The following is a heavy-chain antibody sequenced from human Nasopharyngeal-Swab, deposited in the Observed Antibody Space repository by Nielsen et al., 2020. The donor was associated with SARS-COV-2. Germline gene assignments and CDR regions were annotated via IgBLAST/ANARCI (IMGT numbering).Heavy chain of an antibody. Sequence: GGSLRLSCVASGFSFSIYAMAWVRQAPGKGLDWTAVSSGSDGNTYYADSVKGRFTVSRDNSKDTLYLEMDRLRADDTAVYYCARGGGGLGVVNLPYWYFGVWGRGTLAAVSS. D-gene: IGHD3-3*01. V-gene: IGHV3-23*01. J-gene: IGHJ2*01. CDR3: ARGGGGLGVVNLPYWYFGV. CDR1: GFSFSIYA. CDR2: SSGSDGNT.